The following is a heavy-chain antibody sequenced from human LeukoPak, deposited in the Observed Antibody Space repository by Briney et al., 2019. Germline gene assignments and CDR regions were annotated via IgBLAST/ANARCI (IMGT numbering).Heavy chain of an antibody. CDR1: GFTFSSYA. D-gene: IGHD1-26*01. J-gene: IGHJ4*02. CDR3: AKAPGATHFDY. V-gene: IGHV3-23*01. CDR2: ISGSVGST. Sequence: GSLRLSCAASGFTFSSYAMSWVRQAPGKGLEWVSAISGSVGSTYYADSVKGRFTISRDNSENTLYLQMNSLSAEDTAVYYCAKAPGATHFDYWGQGTLVTVSS.